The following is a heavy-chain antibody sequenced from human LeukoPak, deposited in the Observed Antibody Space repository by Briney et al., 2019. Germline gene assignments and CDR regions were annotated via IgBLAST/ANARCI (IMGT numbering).Heavy chain of an antibody. Sequence: GGSLRLSCAASGFTLSNVWMSWVRQAPGTGLEWVGRMKSKTDGGTTDYAAPVKGRFTISRDDSKNTLYLQMNSLKTEDTAVYYCTTGSVGATIYYFQYWGQGTLVTVSS. CDR2: MKSKTDGGTT. J-gene: IGHJ4*02. D-gene: IGHD1-26*01. CDR3: TTGSVGATIYYFQY. CDR1: GFTLSNVW. V-gene: IGHV3-15*01.